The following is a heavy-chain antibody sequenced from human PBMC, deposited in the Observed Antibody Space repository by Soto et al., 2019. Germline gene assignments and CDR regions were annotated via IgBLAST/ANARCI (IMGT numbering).Heavy chain of an antibody. D-gene: IGHD2-15*01. CDR3: ARGEGSGCSGGSCDSKFNWSDP. Sequence: ASVKVSCKASGYSFNSYYMPWVQQDPGQGLEWMGIINPSGGSTSYAQKFQGRVTMTRDTSTSTVYMELSSLRSEDTVVYYCARGEGSGCSGGSCDSKFNWSDPWGQGTLVTVSS. J-gene: IGHJ5*02. V-gene: IGHV1-46*02. CDR2: INPSGGST. CDR1: GYSFNSYY.